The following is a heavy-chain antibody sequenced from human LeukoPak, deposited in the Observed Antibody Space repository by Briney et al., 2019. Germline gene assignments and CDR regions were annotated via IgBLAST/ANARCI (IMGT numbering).Heavy chain of an antibody. D-gene: IGHD3-22*01. J-gene: IGHJ4*02. CDR3: ASYGRSGSGYYGDY. V-gene: IGHV4-38-2*02. CDR1: GYSISSGYY. Sequence: SETLSLTCTVSGYSISSGYYWGWIRQPPGKGLEWIGSIYHSGSTYYNPSLKSRVTISVDTSKNQFSLKLSPVTAADTAVYYCASYGRSGSGYYGDYWGQGTLVTVSS. CDR2: IYHSGST.